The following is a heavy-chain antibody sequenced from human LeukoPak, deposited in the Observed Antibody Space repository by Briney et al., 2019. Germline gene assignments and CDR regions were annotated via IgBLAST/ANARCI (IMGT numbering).Heavy chain of an antibody. CDR1: GYTFTTYS. J-gene: IGHJ4*02. Sequence: ASVKVSCKASGYTFTTYSISWVRQAPGQGLEWMGWVSAYNGNTYYAQKFQGRVTMTTGTSTNTAYMELRSLKSDDTAVYYCARDPRGGWSNFDYWGQGTLVTVSS. D-gene: IGHD6-19*01. V-gene: IGHV1-18*01. CDR3: ARDPRGGWSNFDY. CDR2: VSAYNGNT.